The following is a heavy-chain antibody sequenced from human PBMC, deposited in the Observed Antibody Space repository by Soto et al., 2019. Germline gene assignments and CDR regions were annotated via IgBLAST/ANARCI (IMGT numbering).Heavy chain of an antibody. CDR1: GFTFSSYG. CDR3: ATDGVTTKDYYYYYGMDV. V-gene: IGHV3-30*03. CDR2: ISYDGSNK. Sequence: GGSLRLSCAASGFTFSSYGMHWVRQAPGRGLEWVAVISYDGSNKYYADSVKGRFTISRDNSKNTLYPQINSLRVEDTAVYYCATDGVTTKDYYYYYGMDVWGQGTTVTVSS. J-gene: IGHJ6*02. D-gene: IGHD4-4*01.